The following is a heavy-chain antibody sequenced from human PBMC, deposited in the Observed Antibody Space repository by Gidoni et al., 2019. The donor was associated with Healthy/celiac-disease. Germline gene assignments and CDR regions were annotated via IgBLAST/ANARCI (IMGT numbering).Heavy chain of an antibody. D-gene: IGHD5-18*01. CDR2: IYYSGST. J-gene: IGHJ4*02. CDR3: ARHRGYSYGPFDY. V-gene: IGHV4-39*01. CDR1: GGSISSSSYY. Sequence: HLQLQESGPGLVKPSETLSLTCTVSGGSISSSSYYWGWIRQPPGKGLEWIGSIYYSGSTYYNPSLKSRVTISVDTSKNQFSLKLSSVTAADTAVYYCARHRGYSYGPFDYWGQGTLVTVSS.